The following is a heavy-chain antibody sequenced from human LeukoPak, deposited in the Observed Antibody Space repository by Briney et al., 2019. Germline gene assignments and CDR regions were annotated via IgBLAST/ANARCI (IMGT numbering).Heavy chain of an antibody. CDR2: INPNSGGT. J-gene: IGHJ5*02. CDR1: GYTFTGYY. V-gene: IGHV1-2*02. Sequence: ASVKVSCKASGYTFTGYYMHWVRQAPGQGLEWMGWINPNSGGTNYAQTFQGRVTMTRDTSISTAYMELSRLRSDDTAVYYCARERIAVAGMFDPWGQGTLVTVSS. D-gene: IGHD6-19*01. CDR3: ARERIAVAGMFDP.